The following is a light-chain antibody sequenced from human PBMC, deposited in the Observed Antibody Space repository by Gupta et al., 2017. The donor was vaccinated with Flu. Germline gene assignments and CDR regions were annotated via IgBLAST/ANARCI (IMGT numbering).Light chain of an antibody. CDR1: QDISNY. Sequence: PSSLSASVGDRVTIICRASQDISNYLAWYQQKPGKVPKLLISAASTLQSGVPSRFSGSASGTDFTLTINSLQPEDVATYYCQKYNRAPFTFGPGTKVGLK. J-gene: IGKJ3*01. V-gene: IGKV1-27*01. CDR2: AAS. CDR3: QKYNRAPFT.